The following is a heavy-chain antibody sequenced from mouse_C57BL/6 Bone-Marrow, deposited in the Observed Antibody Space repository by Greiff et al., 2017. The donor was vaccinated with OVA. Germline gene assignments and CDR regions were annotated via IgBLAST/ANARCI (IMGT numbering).Heavy chain of an antibody. CDR2: INPGSGGT. J-gene: IGHJ4*01. CDR3: ARSGSVDY. CDR1: GYAFTNYL. V-gene: IGHV1-54*01. Sequence: VMLVESGAELVRPGTSVKVSCKASGYAFTNYLIEWVKQRPGQGLEWIGVINPGSGGTNYNEKFKGKATLTADKSSSTAYMQLSSLTSEDSAVYFCARSGSVDYWGQGTSVTVSS.